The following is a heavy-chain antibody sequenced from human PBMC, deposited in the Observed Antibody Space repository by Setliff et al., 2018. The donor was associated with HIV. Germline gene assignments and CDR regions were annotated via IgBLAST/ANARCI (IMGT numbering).Heavy chain of an antibody. D-gene: IGHD3-22*01. Sequence: PSETLSLTCTVSGGSISTYYWSWIRQSPGKGLEWIGYIFNRGRTNYNASLKSRVTISVDTSKTQFSLKLTSVTAADTAVYYCARHFPYYYDSSGFYSGWFGPWGQGTLVTVSS. J-gene: IGHJ5*02. CDR1: GGSISTYY. V-gene: IGHV4-59*08. CDR2: IFNRGRT. CDR3: ARHFPYYYDSSGFYSGWFGP.